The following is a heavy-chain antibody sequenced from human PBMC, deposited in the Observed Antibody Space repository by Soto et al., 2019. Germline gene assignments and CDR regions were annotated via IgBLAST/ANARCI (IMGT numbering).Heavy chain of an antibody. J-gene: IGHJ6*03. CDR2: INAGNGNT. V-gene: IGHV1-3*01. D-gene: IGHD3-10*01. Sequence: ASVKVSCKASGYTFSDFGITWVRQAPGQRLEWMGWINAGNGNTKYSQKFQGRVTITRDTSASTAYMELSSLRSEDTAVYYCARGSIWFGPTELHYYYMDVWGKGTTVTVSS. CDR1: GYTFSDFG. CDR3: ARGSIWFGPTELHYYYMDV.